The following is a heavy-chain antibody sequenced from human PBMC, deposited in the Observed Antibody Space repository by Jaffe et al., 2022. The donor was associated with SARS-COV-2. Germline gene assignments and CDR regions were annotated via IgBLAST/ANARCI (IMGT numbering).Heavy chain of an antibody. CDR1: GFTLNYYG. V-gene: IGHV3-21*02. Sequence: EMQLVESGGGLVKPGGSLRLSCAASGFTLNYYGMNWVRQAPGKGLEWVSAISRSGGNIYYAGSLKGRFTISRDSAKNSLYLQINSLRAEDTAVYYCARGAYFDNNGYLGDAFDLWGQGTMVTVSS. J-gene: IGHJ3*01. CDR3: ARGAYFDNNGYLGDAFDL. CDR2: ISRSGGNI. D-gene: IGHD3-22*01.